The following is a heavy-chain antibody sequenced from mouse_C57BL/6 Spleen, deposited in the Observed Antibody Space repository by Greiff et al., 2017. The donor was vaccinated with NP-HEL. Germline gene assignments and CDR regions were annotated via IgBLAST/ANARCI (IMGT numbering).Heavy chain of an antibody. J-gene: IGHJ4*01. CDR3: ARWTTVVAIYYYAMDY. Sequence: QVQLQQPGTELVEPGASVKLSCKASGYTFTSYWMHWVKQRPGQGLEWIGNINPSNGGTNYNEKFKSKATLTVDKSSSTAYMQLSSLTSEDSAVYYCARWTTVVAIYYYAMDYWGQGTSVTVSS. D-gene: IGHD1-1*01. CDR1: GYTFTSYW. V-gene: IGHV1-53*01. CDR2: INPSNGGT.